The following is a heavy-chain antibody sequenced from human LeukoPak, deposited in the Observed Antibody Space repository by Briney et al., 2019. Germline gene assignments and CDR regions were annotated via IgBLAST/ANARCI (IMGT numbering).Heavy chain of an antibody. CDR3: ASSCNYGVGDY. V-gene: IGHV4-38-2*01. J-gene: IGHJ4*02. CDR2: IYHSGRT. Sequence: ASETLSLTCAVSGYSISSGYYWGWIRQPPGKGLEGIGSIYHSGRTYYIPSLKSRVTISVDTTTTQFALKLSSVTAADTAVYYCASSCNYGVGDYWGQGTLVTVSS. D-gene: IGHD3-3*01. CDR1: GYSISSGYY.